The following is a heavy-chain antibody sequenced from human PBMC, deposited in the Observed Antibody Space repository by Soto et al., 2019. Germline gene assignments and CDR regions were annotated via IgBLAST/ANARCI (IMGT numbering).Heavy chain of an antibody. CDR2: VYYSGTT. D-gene: IGHD6-19*01. CDR3: ARSYKYSSGWYDSYYFDH. V-gene: IGHV4-39*01. CDR1: GGSINSNLHY. J-gene: IGHJ4*02. Sequence: ASETLSLTCSVSGGSINSNLHYWGWIRQPPGKGLEWIGSVYYSGTTFSNPSLQSRVTISVDTSRNQFSLRLSSVTAADTAVYYCARSYKYSSGWYDSYYFDHWGQGTLVTVSS.